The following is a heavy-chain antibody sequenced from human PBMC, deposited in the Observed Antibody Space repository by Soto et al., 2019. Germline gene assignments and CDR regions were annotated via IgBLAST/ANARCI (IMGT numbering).Heavy chain of an antibody. D-gene: IGHD1-26*01. CDR1: GYTFTGYY. J-gene: IGHJ4*02. CDR2: INPNNGGT. CDR3: ARVGPSVGATTH. Sequence: VASVKVSCKASGYTFTGYYMHWVRQSPGQGLEWMGWINPNNGGTNYAQKFQGRVTMTRDTSISTAYRELSRLRSDDTNVYYWARVGPSVGATTHWGPGTLVSVS. V-gene: IGHV1-2*02.